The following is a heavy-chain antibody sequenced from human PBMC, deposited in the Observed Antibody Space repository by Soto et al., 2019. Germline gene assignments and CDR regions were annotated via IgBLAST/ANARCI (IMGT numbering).Heavy chain of an antibody. V-gene: IGHV4-34*01. D-gene: IGHD3-10*01. CDR3: ASGRGTENY. CDR2: VNDSGST. CDR1: GGSFSGSY. Sequence: QVQLQQWGAGLLKPSETLTLTCGVSGGSFSGSYWSWIRQSPGKGLEWIGEVNDSGSTNYNPSLKSRVTISVDTSKNQFSLNLRSVTAADTAVYYCASGRGTENYWGQGTLVTVSS. J-gene: IGHJ4*02.